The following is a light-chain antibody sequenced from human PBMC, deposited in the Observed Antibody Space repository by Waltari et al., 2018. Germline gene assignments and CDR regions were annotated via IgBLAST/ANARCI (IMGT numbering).Light chain of an antibody. V-gene: IGKV3-15*01. Sequence: EIVMTQSPATLSVSPGERVTLSCRASQSVSNNLAWYQQKPGQAPRLLIYGASTRATGLPARFSGSGSGTEFTLTISSLQSEDFAVYYCQQYSDWPPRYTFGQGTKLEIK. CDR1: QSVSNN. J-gene: IGKJ2*01. CDR3: QQYSDWPPRYT. CDR2: GAS.